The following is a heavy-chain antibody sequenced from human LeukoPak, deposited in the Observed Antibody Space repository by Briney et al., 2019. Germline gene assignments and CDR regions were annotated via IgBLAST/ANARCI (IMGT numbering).Heavy chain of an antibody. Sequence: PGRSLRLSCAGSGFTFSRYGIHWVRQAPGKGLEWVALIRYDGSDHWYGDPAKGRFTISRDNSKDTVYLQMNSLRDEDTAVYFCARWGIVGHDAFDLWGQGTMVTVSS. CDR2: IRYDGSDH. J-gene: IGHJ3*01. V-gene: IGHV3-33*01. D-gene: IGHD1-26*01. CDR3: ARWGIVGHDAFDL. CDR1: GFTFSRYG.